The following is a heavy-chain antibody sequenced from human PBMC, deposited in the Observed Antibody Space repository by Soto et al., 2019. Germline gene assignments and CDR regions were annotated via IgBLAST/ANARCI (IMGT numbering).Heavy chain of an antibody. J-gene: IGHJ4*02. CDR1: GGSFSGYY. CDR2: INHSGST. Sequence: PSETLSLTCAVYGGSFSGYYWSWIRQSPGKGLEWLGEINHSGSTNYNPSLKSRLAISEDTSKNQFSLKLTSVTAADTAVYYCARGHDPRLTVFGVVVSPSQYFDYWGRGTPVTVSS. D-gene: IGHD3-3*01. V-gene: IGHV4-34*01. CDR3: ARGHDPRLTVFGVVVSPSQYFDY.